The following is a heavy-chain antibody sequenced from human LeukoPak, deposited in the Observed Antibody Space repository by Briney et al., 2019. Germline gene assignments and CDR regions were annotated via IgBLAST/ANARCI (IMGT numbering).Heavy chain of an antibody. V-gene: IGHV1-69*10. CDR1: GGTFSSYA. Sequence: SVKVSCKASGGTFSSYAISWVRQAPGQGLEWMGGIIPILGIANYAQKFQGRVTITADKSTSTAYMELSSLRSEDTAVYYCARGWAAAAGLLFDYWGQGTLVTVSS. CDR2: IIPILGIA. CDR3: ARGWAAAAGLLFDY. J-gene: IGHJ4*02. D-gene: IGHD6-13*01.